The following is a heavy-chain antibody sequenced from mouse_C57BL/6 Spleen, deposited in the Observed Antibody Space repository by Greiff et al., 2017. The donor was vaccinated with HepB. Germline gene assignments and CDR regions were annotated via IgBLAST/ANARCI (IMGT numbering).Heavy chain of an antibody. CDR2: ISSGGDYI. V-gene: IGHV5-9-1*02. CDR3: TLITTARGYAMDY. CDR1: GFTFSSYA. J-gene: IGHJ4*01. Sequence: DVQLVESGEGLVKPGGSLKLSCAASGFTFSSYAMSWVRQTPEKRLEWVAYISSGGDYIYYADTVKGRFTITRDNARNTLYLQMSSLKSEDTAMYYCTLITTARGYAMDYWGQGTSVTVSS. D-gene: IGHD1-1*01.